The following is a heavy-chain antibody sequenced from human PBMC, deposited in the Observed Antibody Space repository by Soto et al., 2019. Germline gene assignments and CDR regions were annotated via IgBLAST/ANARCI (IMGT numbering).Heavy chain of an antibody. V-gene: IGHV3-30*18. Sequence: GGSLRLSCAASGFTFSSYGMHWVRQAPGKGLEWVAVISYDGSNKYYADSVKGRFTISRDNSKNTLYLQMNSLRAEDTAVYYCAKPIGGYRYGRVSYFDYWGQGTLVTVSS. D-gene: IGHD5-18*01. J-gene: IGHJ4*02. CDR1: GFTFSSYG. CDR3: AKPIGGYRYGRVSYFDY. CDR2: ISYDGSNK.